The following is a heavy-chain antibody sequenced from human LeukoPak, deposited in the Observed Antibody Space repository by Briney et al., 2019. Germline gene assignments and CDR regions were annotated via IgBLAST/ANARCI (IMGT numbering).Heavy chain of an antibody. CDR1: GFTVSSNY. CDR2: IYSGGST. J-gene: IGHJ6*02. D-gene: IGHD3-22*01. V-gene: IGHV3-53*04. CDR3: ARVSKHYYDSSGYYPYYCYYYGMDV. Sequence: GGSLRLSCAASGFTVSSNYMSWVRQAPGKGLEWVSVIYSGGSTYYADSVKGRFTISRHNSKNTLYLQMNSLRAEDTAVYYCARVSKHYYDSSGYYPYYCYYYGMDVWGQGTTVTVSS.